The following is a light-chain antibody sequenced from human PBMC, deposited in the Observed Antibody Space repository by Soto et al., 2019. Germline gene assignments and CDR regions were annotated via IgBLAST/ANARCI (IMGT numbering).Light chain of an antibody. J-gene: IGKJ5*01. CDR2: GAS. CDR1: QSVSSSY. V-gene: IGKV3-20*01. Sequence: EIVLTQSPGTLSLSPGEKATLSCRASQSVSSSYLAWYQQKPGQAPRLLIYGASSRATVISDRFSGSGSGTDFTLTISRLEPEDFAVYYCQQYGSSLITFGQGTRLEIK. CDR3: QQYGSSLIT.